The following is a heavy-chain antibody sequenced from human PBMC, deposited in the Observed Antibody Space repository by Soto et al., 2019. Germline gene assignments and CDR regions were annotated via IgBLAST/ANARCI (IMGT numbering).Heavy chain of an antibody. CDR2: IHSSGST. D-gene: IGHD4-17*01. Sequence: SSETLSLTCTVSSDSISNYYWSWIRQPPGKGLEWIGYIHSSGSTDYNPSLKSRVSISGDTSKNQFSLKLSSVTAADTAVYYCARVTDYGDYGHFDYWGQGTLVTVSS. V-gene: IGHV4-59*12. CDR1: SDSISNYY. CDR3: ARVTDYGDYGHFDY. J-gene: IGHJ4*02.